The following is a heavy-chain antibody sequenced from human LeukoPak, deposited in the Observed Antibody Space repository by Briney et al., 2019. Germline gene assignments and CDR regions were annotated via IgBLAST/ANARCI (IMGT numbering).Heavy chain of an antibody. CDR3: ARGGGGWYYFDY. CDR2: IYYSGST. D-gene: IGHD6-19*01. J-gene: IGHJ4*02. Sequence: SETLSPTCTVSGGSISSYYWGWIRQPPGEGLEWIGYIYYSGSTNYNPSLKSRVTISVDTSKNQFSLKLSSVTAAVTAVYYCARGGGGWYYFDYWGQGTLVTVSS. V-gene: IGHV4-59*01. CDR1: GGSISSYY.